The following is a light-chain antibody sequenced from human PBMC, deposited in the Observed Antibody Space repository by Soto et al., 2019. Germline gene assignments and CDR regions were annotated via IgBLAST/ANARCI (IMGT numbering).Light chain of an antibody. Sequence: EIVLTQSPGTLSLSPGERATLSCRASQSVSRSYLAWYQQKPGQAPRLLIYGASSRATGIPDRFSGSGSGADFTLTISSLEPEDFAVYYCQQYGSSPRFTFGPGTKVDIK. CDR1: QSVSRSY. V-gene: IGKV3-20*01. CDR2: GAS. J-gene: IGKJ3*01. CDR3: QQYGSSPRFT.